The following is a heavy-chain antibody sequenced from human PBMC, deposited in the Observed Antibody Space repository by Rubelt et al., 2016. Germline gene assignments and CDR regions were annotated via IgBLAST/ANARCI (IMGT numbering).Heavy chain of an antibody. Sequence: EVQLVQSGAEVKKPGESLKISCKGSGYSFTSYWIGWVRQMPGKGLEWMGRIDPSDSYTNYSPCLQVRCTISADKSISTAYLQWSSLKASDTAMYYCASFFFSTSGPYWGQGTPVTVSS. D-gene: IGHD2-15*01. CDR1: GYSFTSYW. J-gene: IGHJ4*02. V-gene: IGHV5-10-1*01. CDR2: IDPSDSYT. CDR3: ASFFFSTSGPY.